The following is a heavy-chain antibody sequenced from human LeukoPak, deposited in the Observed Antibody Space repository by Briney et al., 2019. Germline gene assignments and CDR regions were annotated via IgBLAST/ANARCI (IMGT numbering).Heavy chain of an antibody. V-gene: IGHV3-53*01. CDR1: GFALSSNY. D-gene: IGHD6-19*01. CDR3: AKLAVAGTVANWFDP. J-gene: IGHJ5*02. CDR2: LYSGGGT. Sequence: GGSLRLSCAASGFALSSNYVGWVRQAPGGGLHWVSLLYSGGGTYYADSVKGRFTISRDTSKNTLYLQMNSLRAEDTAVYYCAKLAVAGTVANWFDPWGQGTLVTVSS.